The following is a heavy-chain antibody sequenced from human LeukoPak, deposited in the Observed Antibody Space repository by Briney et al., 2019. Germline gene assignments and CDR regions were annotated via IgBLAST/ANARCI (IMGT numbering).Heavy chain of an antibody. J-gene: IGHJ4*02. D-gene: IGHD3-10*01. V-gene: IGHV1-69*13. CDR2: IIPIFGTA. Sequence: SVKVSCKASGGTFSSYAISWVRQAPGQGLEWMGGIIPIFGTANYAQKFQGRVTITADESTSTAYMELSSLRSEDTAGYYCARQTYYSAYFDYWGQGTLVTVSS. CDR3: ARQTYYSAYFDY. CDR1: GGTFSSYA.